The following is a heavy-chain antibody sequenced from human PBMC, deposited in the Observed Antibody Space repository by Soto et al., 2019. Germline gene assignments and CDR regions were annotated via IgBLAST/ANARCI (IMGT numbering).Heavy chain of an antibody. CDR1: GFTFSSYG. CDR3: AKYYGGSDLTAFDP. V-gene: IGHV3-30*18. Sequence: QVQLVESGGGVVQPGRSLRLSCAASGFTFSSYGMHWVRQAPGKGLEWVAVISYDGSNKYYADSVKGRFTISRDNSKNTLYLQMNSLRAEDTAVYYCAKYYGGSDLTAFDPWGQGTLVTVSS. D-gene: IGHD1-26*01. J-gene: IGHJ5*02. CDR2: ISYDGSNK.